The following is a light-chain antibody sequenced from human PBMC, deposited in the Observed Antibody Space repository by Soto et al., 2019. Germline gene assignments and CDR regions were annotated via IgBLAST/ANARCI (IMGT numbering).Light chain of an antibody. CDR3: QQRSVWPPIT. Sequence: EIVLTQSQATLSLSPGERATLSCRASQSVSSYFAWYQQNPGQAPRLLICVASNRATGIPARFSGSGSGTDFPLTISSLAAEDSAVYYCQQRSVWPPITFGQGTRLEIK. J-gene: IGKJ5*01. V-gene: IGKV3-11*01. CDR2: VAS. CDR1: QSVSSY.